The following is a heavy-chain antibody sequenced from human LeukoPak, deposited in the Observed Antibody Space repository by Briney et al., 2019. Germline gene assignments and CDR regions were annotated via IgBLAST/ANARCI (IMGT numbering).Heavy chain of an antibody. CDR1: GFTFSSYA. J-gene: IGHJ4*02. Sequence: PGGSLRLSCAASGFTFSSYAMHWVRQAPGKGLEWVAVISYDGSNKYYADSVKGRFTISRDNSKNTLYLQMNSLRAEDTAVYYCAKDDKYSSRIYYFDYWGQGTLVTVSS. D-gene: IGHD6-13*01. V-gene: IGHV3-30-3*01. CDR2: ISYDGSNK. CDR3: AKDDKYSSRIYYFDY.